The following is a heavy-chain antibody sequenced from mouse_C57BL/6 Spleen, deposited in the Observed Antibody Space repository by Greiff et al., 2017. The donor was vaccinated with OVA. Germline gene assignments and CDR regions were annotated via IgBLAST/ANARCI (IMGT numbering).Heavy chain of an antibody. D-gene: IGHD3-2*02. J-gene: IGHJ4*01. CDR2: INPGSGGT. Sequence: QVQLQQSGAELVRPGTSVKVSCKASGYAFTNYLIEWVTQRPGQGLEWIGVINPGSGGTNYNEKFKGKATLTADKSSSTAYMQLSSLTSEDSAVYFCARAAQATDAMDYWGQGTSVTVSS. CDR1: GYAFTNYL. CDR3: ARAAQATDAMDY. V-gene: IGHV1-54*01.